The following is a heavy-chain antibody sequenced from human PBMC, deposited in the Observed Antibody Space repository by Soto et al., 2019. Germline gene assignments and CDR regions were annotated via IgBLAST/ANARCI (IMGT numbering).Heavy chain of an antibody. D-gene: IGHD4-17*01. J-gene: IGHJ6*03. CDR3: AREDGDYVYYYYMDV. CDR1: GFTFSSYS. CDR2: ISRSSSYI. Sequence: GGSLRLSCAASGFTFSSYSMNWVRQAPGKGLEWVSSISRSSSYIYYADSVKGRFTISRDNAKNSLYLQMNSLRAEDTAVYYCAREDGDYVYYYYMDVWGKGTTVTVSS. V-gene: IGHV3-21*04.